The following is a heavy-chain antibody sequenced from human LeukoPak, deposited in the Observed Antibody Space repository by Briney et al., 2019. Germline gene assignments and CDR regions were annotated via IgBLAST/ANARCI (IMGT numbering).Heavy chain of an antibody. D-gene: IGHD2-2*01. Sequence: GGSLRLSCAASGFTFSSYGMHWVRQAPGKGLEWVAVIWYDGSNKYYADSVKGRFTISRDNSKNTLYLQMNSLRAEDTAVYYCAKDRSCTGSSCNVGSWGQGTMVTVSS. CDR3: AKDRSCTGSSCNVGS. J-gene: IGHJ3*01. CDR2: IWYDGSNK. CDR1: GFTFSSYG. V-gene: IGHV3-33*06.